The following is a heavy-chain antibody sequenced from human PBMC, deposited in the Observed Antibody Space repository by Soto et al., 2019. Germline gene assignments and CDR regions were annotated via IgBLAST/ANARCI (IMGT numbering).Heavy chain of an antibody. D-gene: IGHD1-1*01. Sequence: GGSLRLSCAASGFTFDDYAMHWVRQAPGKGLEWVSGISWNSGSIGYADSVKGRFTISRDNAKNSLYLQMNSLRAEDTALYYCAKGGGTTGGYYFDYWGQGTLVTVSS. CDR2: ISWNSGSI. CDR1: GFTFDDYA. J-gene: IGHJ4*02. V-gene: IGHV3-9*01. CDR3: AKGGGTTGGYYFDY.